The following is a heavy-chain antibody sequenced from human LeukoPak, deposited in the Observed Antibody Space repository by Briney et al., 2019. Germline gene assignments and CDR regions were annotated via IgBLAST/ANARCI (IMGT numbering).Heavy chain of an antibody. CDR3: AREYCSGGSCWGGAFDI. D-gene: IGHD2-15*01. CDR1: GGSISSYN. J-gene: IGHJ3*02. V-gene: IGHV4-59*01. Sequence: SETLSLTCTVSGGSISSYNWSWIRQPPGKGLEWIGYIYYSGSTNYNPSLKSRVTISVDTSKNQFSLKLSSVTAADTAVYYCAREYCSGGSCWGGAFDIWGQGTMVTVSS. CDR2: IYYSGST.